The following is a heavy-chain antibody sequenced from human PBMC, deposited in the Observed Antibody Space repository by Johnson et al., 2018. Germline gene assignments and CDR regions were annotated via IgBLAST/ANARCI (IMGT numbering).Heavy chain of an antibody. Sequence: VQLVQSGGGLVKPGGSLRLSCAASGFTFSNAWMSWVRQAPGKGLEWVANIKQDGSEKYYVDSVKGRFTISRDNAKNSVYLQMNSLRAEDTAGYYCARDDAFDIWGQGTMVTVSS. J-gene: IGHJ3*02. V-gene: IGHV3-7*01. CDR3: ARDDAFDI. CDR1: GFTFSNAW. CDR2: IKQDGSEK.